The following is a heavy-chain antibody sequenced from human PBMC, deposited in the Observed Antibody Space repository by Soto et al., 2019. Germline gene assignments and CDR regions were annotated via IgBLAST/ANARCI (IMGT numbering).Heavy chain of an antibody. J-gene: IGHJ6*02. CDR2: IGGSGDNT. CDR3: ARDFRFGYYASGSYFVDGMDV. D-gene: IGHD3-10*01. V-gene: IGHV3-23*01. CDR1: GFTFSNYA. Sequence: EVQLLESGGNLVQPGGSLRLSCAASGFTFSNYAMTWVRQAPGKGLEWVSAIGGSGDNTYYADSVKGRFTISRDNSKNTLYLQMNSLRADDTAVYYCARDFRFGYYASGSYFVDGMDVWGQGTTVTVSS.